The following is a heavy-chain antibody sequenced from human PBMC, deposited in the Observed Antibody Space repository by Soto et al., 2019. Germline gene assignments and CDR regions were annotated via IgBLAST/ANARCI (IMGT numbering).Heavy chain of an antibody. CDR2: IGTAGDT. J-gene: IGHJ6*04. D-gene: IGHD3-22*01. CDR3: ARSPTGGYHYYSGMDV. CDR1: GFTFSSYD. Sequence: EVQLVESGGGLVQPGGSLRLSCAASGFTFSSYDMQWVRQATGKGLEWVSAIGTAGDTYYPGSVKGRFTISRENAKNSLYLQMNSLRAGDTAVYYCARSPTGGYHYYSGMDVWGKGTTVTVSS. V-gene: IGHV3-13*04.